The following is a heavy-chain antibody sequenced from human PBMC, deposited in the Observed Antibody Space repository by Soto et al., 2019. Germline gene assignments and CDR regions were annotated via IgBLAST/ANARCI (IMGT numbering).Heavy chain of an antibody. CDR2: ISGSGGST. Sequence: EVQLLESGGGLVQPGGSLRLSCAASGFTFSSYAMSWVRQAPGKGLEWVSAISGSGGSTYYADSVKGRFTISRDNSKNTLYLQMNSLRAEDTAVYYCARAPASSLTASRPFDYWGQGTLVTVSS. V-gene: IGHV3-23*01. J-gene: IGHJ4*02. CDR1: GFTFSSYA. CDR3: ARAPASSLTASRPFDY. D-gene: IGHD5-18*01.